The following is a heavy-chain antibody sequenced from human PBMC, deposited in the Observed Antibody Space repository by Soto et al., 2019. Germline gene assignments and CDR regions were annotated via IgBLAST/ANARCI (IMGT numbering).Heavy chain of an antibody. Sequence: QEQLVESGGGVVQPGRSLRLSCVASGFTFRSYGMHWVRQAPGKGLEGVAVMSDDESKKYYADSVKGRFTISRDNSKNTLFLQMDTLISEDTAVYYCARTAGGRVRGALDIWGQGTMVTVSS. J-gene: IGHJ3*02. D-gene: IGHD6-13*01. CDR1: GFTFRSYG. CDR2: MSDDESKK. CDR3: ARTAGGRVRGALDI. V-gene: IGHV3-30-3*01.